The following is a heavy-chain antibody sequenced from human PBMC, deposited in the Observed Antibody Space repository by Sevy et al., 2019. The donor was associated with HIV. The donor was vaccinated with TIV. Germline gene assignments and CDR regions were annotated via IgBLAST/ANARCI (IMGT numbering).Heavy chain of an antibody. CDR2: IKQDGSEK. V-gene: IGHV3-7*01. J-gene: IGHJ5*02. Sequence: GGSLRLSCAASEFTFSSYWMSWVRQAPGKGLEWVANIKQDGSEKYYVDSVKGRFTISRDNAKNSLYLQMNSLRAEDTAVYYCARGDIVVVPAAIRGFDYSWFDPWGQGTLVTVSS. CDR3: ARGDIVVVPAAIRGFDYSWFDP. CDR1: EFTFSSYW. D-gene: IGHD2-2*02.